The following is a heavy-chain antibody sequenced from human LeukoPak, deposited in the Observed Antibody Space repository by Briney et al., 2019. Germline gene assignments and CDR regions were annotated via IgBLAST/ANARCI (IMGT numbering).Heavy chain of an antibody. CDR2: ISSSSSYI. V-gene: IGHV3-21*01. CDR1: GFTFSSYS. J-gene: IGHJ3*02. CDR3: ARDSEWLLQRRAFDI. Sequence: GGSLRLSCAASGFTFSSYSMNWVRQAPGKGLEWVSSISSSSSYIYYADSVKGRFTISRDNAKNSLYLQMNSLRAEDTAVYYCARDSEWLLQRRAFDIWGQGTMVTVSS. D-gene: IGHD3-22*01.